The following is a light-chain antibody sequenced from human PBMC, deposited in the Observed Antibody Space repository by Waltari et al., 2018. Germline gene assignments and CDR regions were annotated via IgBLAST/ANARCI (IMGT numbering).Light chain of an antibody. CDR3: QHYLRLPVT. CDR2: GAS. J-gene: IGKJ1*01. Sequence: EIVLMQSPGTLSLSPGESATLSCRTSQSVTRALAWYQQKPGQAPRLLIYGASNRATGIPDRCSGSGSGTDFSLTISSLEPEDFAVYYCQHYLRLPVTFGQGTKVEVK. V-gene: IGKV3-20*01. CDR1: QSVTRA.